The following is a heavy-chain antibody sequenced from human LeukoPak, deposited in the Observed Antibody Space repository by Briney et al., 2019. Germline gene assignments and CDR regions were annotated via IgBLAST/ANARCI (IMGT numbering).Heavy chain of an antibody. CDR1: GYTFTSYG. D-gene: IGHD2-2*01. Sequence: ASVKVSCKASGYTFTSYGISWVRQAPGQGLEWMGWISAYNGNTNYAQKLQGRVTMTTDTSTSTAYMELRSLRSDDTAVYYCASVYCSSTSCYGMGDYWGQGTLVTVSS. V-gene: IGHV1-18*01. J-gene: IGHJ4*02. CDR2: ISAYNGNT. CDR3: ASVYCSSTSCYGMGDY.